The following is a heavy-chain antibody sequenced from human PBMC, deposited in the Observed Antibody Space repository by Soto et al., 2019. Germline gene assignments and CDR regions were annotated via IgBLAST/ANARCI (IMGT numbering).Heavy chain of an antibody. V-gene: IGHV1-18*01. CDR1: GYTFTSYG. Sequence: ASVKVSCKASGYTFTSYGISWVRQAPGQGLEWMGWISAYNGNTNYAQKLQGRVTMTTDTSTSTAYMELRSLRSDDTAVYYCARDQSFDTISSGAPWFDPWGQGTLVTVSS. J-gene: IGHJ5*02. CDR2: ISAYNGNT. D-gene: IGHD6-19*01. CDR3: ARDQSFDTISSGAPWFDP.